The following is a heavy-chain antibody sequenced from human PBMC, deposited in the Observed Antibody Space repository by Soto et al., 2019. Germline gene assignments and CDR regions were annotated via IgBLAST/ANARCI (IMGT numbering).Heavy chain of an antibody. D-gene: IGHD1-7*01. CDR1: GGTFSSYA. V-gene: IGHV1-69*06. CDR2: IIPIFGTA. CDR3: ARDITGTTGPWFDP. Sequence: SVKVSCKASGGTFSSYAISWLRQAPGQGLEWMGGIIPIFGTANYAQKFQGRVTITADKSTSTAYMELSSLRSEDTAVYYCARDITGTTGPWFDPWGQGTLVTVSS. J-gene: IGHJ5*02.